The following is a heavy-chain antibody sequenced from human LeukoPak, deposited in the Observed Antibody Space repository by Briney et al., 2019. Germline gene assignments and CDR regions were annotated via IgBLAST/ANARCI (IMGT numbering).Heavy chain of an antibody. Sequence: SETLSLTCTVSGGSISSGDYYWSWIRQPPGKGLEWIGYIYYSGSTYYNPSLKSRVTISVDTSKNQFSLKLSSVTAADTAVYYCARHAEWLLYSWFDPWGQGTLVTVSS. D-gene: IGHD3-3*01. CDR2: IYYSGST. CDR1: GGSISSGDYY. V-gene: IGHV4-30-4*08. CDR3: ARHAEWLLYSWFDP. J-gene: IGHJ5*02.